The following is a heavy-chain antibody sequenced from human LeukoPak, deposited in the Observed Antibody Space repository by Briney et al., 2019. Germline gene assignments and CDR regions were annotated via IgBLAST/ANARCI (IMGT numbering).Heavy chain of an antibody. Sequence: LVNPSETLSLICSVSGVSISSNSDYWGWIRQPPGKGLEWIGSIYYSGATYYNPSFKSRVTISLDTSKNQFSLNVSSVSAADTAVYFCAREPSGRLGMGYWGQGTLVTVSS. CDR2: IYYSGAT. CDR1: GVSISSNSDY. D-gene: IGHD6-19*01. V-gene: IGHV4-39*02. CDR3: AREPSGRLGMGY. J-gene: IGHJ4*02.